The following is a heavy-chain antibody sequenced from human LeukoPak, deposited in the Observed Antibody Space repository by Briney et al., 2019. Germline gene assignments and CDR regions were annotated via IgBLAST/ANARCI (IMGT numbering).Heavy chain of an antibody. CDR3: ARDRRESYYEYELYYYVMDV. CDR2: IYFRGST. J-gene: IGHJ6*02. V-gene: IGHV4-31*03. D-gene: IGHD3-16*01. CDR1: GGSISSGGYY. Sequence: PSETLSLTCTVSGGSISSGGYYWSWIRQHPGKGLEWIGYIYFRGSTYYNPSIKSRVTISVYTSKNQFSLKLRSVTAADTAVYYCARDRRESYYEYELYYYVMDVWGQGTTVTVSS.